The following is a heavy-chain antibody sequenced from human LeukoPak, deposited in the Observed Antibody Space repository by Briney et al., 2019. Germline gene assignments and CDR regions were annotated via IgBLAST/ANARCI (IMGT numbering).Heavy chain of an antibody. D-gene: IGHD1-1*01. Sequence: SETLSLTCSVSDDSITMYYWTWIRQPPGKGLEWIVYVDHTGSTNFNPSLNGRVSISRDTTNNLFSLRLRSVTAADTAVYFCARGRVSSSTWYSTYYYYFYMDVWGKGTTVTVSS. V-gene: IGHV4-59*01. CDR3: ARGRVSSSTWYSTYYYYFYMDV. J-gene: IGHJ6*03. CDR1: DDSITMYY. CDR2: VDHTGST.